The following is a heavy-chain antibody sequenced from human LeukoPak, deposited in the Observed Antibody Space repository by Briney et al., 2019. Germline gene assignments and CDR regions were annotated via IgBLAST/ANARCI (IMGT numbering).Heavy chain of an antibody. J-gene: IGHJ4*02. D-gene: IGHD6-19*01. CDR2: ISSSSSYT. V-gene: IGHV3-21*03. Sequence: PGGSLRLSCAASGFTFSSYSMNWVRQAPGKGLEWVSSISSSSSYTYYADSVKGRFTISRDNAKNSLYLQMNSLKTEDTAVYYCTRNLEVAGPATRSIDYWGQGTLVTVSS. CDR3: TRNLEVAGPATRSIDY. CDR1: GFTFSSYS.